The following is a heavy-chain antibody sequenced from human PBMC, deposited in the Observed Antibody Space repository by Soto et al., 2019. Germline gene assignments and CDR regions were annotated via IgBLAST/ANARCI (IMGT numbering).Heavy chain of an antibody. CDR1: GFTFSNAW. J-gene: IGHJ3*02. D-gene: IGHD3-22*01. Sequence: PGGSLRLSCAASGFTFSNAWMNWVRHAPGKGLEWVGRIKSKTDGGTTDYAAPVKGRFTISRDDSKNTLYLQMNSLKTEDTAVYYCTTDGPDYYDSSGYFLDAFDIWGQGTMVTVSS. CDR3: TTDGPDYYDSSGYFLDAFDI. CDR2: IKSKTDGGTT. V-gene: IGHV3-15*07.